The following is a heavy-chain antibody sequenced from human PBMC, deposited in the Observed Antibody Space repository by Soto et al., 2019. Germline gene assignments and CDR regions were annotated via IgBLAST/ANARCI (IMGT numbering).Heavy chain of an antibody. Sequence: SEALSLTCTVSGGSIRRSYRSWCRLPPGKGLELIGNIYYSGNTNYSPSLKSRVTISVDTSMNQLSLKVNSVTAADTAVYYCAREGYGSGTYYYYGLDVWGQGTTVT. CDR1: GGSIRRSY. CDR2: IYYSGNT. D-gene: IGHD3-10*01. V-gene: IGHV4-59*01. CDR3: AREGYGSGTYYYYGLDV. J-gene: IGHJ6*02.